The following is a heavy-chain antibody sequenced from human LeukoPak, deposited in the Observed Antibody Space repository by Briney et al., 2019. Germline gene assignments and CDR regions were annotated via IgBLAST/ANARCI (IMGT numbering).Heavy chain of an antibody. Sequence: SETLSLTCAVYGGSFSGYYWSWIRQPPGKGLEWIGEINHSGSTNYNPSLKSRVTISVDTSKNQFSLKLSSVTAADTAVYYCATPGITGSYLFDYWGQGTLVTVSS. D-gene: IGHD3-10*01. CDR1: GGSFSGYY. J-gene: IGHJ4*02. V-gene: IGHV4-34*01. CDR3: ATPGITGSYLFDY. CDR2: INHSGST.